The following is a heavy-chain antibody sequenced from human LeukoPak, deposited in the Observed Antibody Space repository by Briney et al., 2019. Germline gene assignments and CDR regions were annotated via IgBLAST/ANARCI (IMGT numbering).Heavy chain of an antibody. J-gene: IGHJ4*02. D-gene: IGHD3-10*01. CDR1: GFTFSDYA. Sequence: QPGGSLRLSCAASGFTFSDYAMHWVRQAPGKGLEWVSGITWNSGTIGYADSVKGRFTISRDNAKNSLYLQMNSLRAEDTALYYCARGYYAASVRFDYWGRGTLVTVSS. CDR2: ITWNSGTI. V-gene: IGHV3-9*01. CDR3: ARGYYAASVRFDY.